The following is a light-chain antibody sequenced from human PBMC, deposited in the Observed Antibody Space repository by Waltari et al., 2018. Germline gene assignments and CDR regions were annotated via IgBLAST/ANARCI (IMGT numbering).Light chain of an antibody. CDR2: RDI. CDR3: QVWASGTYV. CDR1: NIGSKS. V-gene: IGLV3-9*01. Sequence: SYDLTDSISVSVALGQTAKIACGGNNIGSKSVHWYQQKPCQAPILVIYRDIRRPSGIPDRFSGSNSGNTATLTISRAQVVDEADYFCQVWASGTYVFAGGTKLTVL. J-gene: IGLJ1*01.